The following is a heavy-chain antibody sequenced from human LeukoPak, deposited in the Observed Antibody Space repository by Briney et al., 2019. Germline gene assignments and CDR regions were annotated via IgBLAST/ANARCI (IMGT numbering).Heavy chain of an antibody. CDR1: GFTLSSYG. CDR3: AREGLQDDVY. Sequence: PGGSLRLSCAASGFTLSSYGMHWVRQAPGKGLEWVAVISYDGSNKYYADSVKGRFTISRDNSKNPLYLQMNSLRAEDTAVYYCAREGLQDDVYWGQGTLVTVSS. V-gene: IGHV3-30*03. D-gene: IGHD5-24*01. J-gene: IGHJ4*02. CDR2: ISYDGSNK.